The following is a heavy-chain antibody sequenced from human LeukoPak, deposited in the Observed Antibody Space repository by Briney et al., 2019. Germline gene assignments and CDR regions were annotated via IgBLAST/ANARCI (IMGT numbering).Heavy chain of an antibody. Sequence: GSLRLSCAASGFTFSSYSMNWVRQAPGKGLEWVSSISRSSSHIYYADSVKGRFTISRDNAKNSLYLQMNSLRAEDTAVYYCARDVVSGSYYYFDYWGQGTLVTVSS. CDR3: ARDVVSGSYYYFDY. CDR2: ISRSSSHI. J-gene: IGHJ4*02. CDR1: GFTFSSYS. V-gene: IGHV3-21*01. D-gene: IGHD1-26*01.